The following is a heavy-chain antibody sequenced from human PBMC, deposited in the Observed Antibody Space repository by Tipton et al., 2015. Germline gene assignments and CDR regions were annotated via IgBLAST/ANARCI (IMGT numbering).Heavy chain of an antibody. J-gene: IGHJ4*02. D-gene: IGHD4-23*01. V-gene: IGHV4-38-2*01. CDR1: AYSITSDYY. Sequence: TLSLTCAVSAYSITSDYYWGWIRQPPGKGLEWIASIYHSGRTHYNPSLKSRVTISVDTSKNEVSLMLNSVTAADTAVYYCAWARGRHGGLFDSWGQGTLVTVSS. CDR2: IYHSGRT. CDR3: AWARGRHGGLFDS.